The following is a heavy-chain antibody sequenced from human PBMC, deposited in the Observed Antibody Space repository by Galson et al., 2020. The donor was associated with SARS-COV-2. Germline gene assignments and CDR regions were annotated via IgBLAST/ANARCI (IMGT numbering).Heavy chain of an antibody. CDR2: ISGNGRTR. V-gene: IGHV3-48*01. CDR1: GFTLSSYT. CDR3: ARDQSGYVNCSGL. D-gene: IGHD3-3*01. J-gene: IGHJ5*02. Sequence: AESLRLSCAASGFTLSSYTKNWVRQAPGKGLERVSYISGNGRTRSYADSAKGRLTISRDTAKNSLYLQMNRLRVEDAAVYYCARDQSGYVNCSGLWGQGTWVTVSS.